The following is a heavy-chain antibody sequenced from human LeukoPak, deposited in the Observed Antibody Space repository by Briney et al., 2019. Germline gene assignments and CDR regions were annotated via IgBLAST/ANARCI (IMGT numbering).Heavy chain of an antibody. CDR3: GKFRYGYMGLDS. V-gene: IGHV4-34*01. CDR2: INHSGSI. D-gene: IGHD5-24*01. Sequence: PSETLPLTCRVYGGSLSGYYWTWIRQPPGKGLEWIGEINHSGSINYNPSLKSRVIMSVDTSKNQFSLNVRSVTAADTAVYYCGKFRYGYMGLDSWGQGTLVTVSS. CDR1: GGSLSGYY. J-gene: IGHJ4*02.